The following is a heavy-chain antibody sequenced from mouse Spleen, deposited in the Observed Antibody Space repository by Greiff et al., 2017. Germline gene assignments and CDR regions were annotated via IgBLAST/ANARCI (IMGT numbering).Heavy chain of an antibody. V-gene: IGHV5-6-4*01. CDR3: TRDRGYWDYFDS. D-gene: IGHD2-3*01. CDR1: GFTFSSYT. CDR2: ISSGGSYT. J-gene: IGHJ2*01. Sequence: EVQLQESGGGLVKPGGSLKLSCAASGFTFSSYTMSWVRQTPEKRLEWVATISSGGSYTYYPDSVKGRFTISRDNAKNTLYLQMSSLKSEDTALYYCTRDRGYWDYFDSWGQGTTLTVSS.